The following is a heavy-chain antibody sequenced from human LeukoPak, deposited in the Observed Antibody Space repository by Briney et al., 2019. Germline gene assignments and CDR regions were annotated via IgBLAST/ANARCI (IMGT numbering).Heavy chain of an antibody. CDR2: IKQDGSEK. J-gene: IGHJ3*02. Sequence: PGGSLRLSCAASGFIFSNYWMSWVRQAPGEGLEWVANIKQDGSEKYYVDSVKGRFTISRDNAKNSLYLQMNSLRAEDTAVYYCAKDLWAFDIWGQGTMVTVSS. CDR1: GFIFSNYW. CDR3: AKDLWAFDI. V-gene: IGHV3-7*01.